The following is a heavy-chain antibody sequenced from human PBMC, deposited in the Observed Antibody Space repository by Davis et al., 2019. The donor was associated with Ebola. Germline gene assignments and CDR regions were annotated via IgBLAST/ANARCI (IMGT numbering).Heavy chain of an antibody. CDR2: MNPNSGNT. CDR3: ATALPPLTTVTTKFVGYYYYGMDV. J-gene: IGHJ6*02. D-gene: IGHD4-17*01. CDR1: GYTFTSYD. V-gene: IGHV1-8*01. Sequence: ASVKVSCKASGYTFTSYDINWVRQATGQGLEWMGWMNPNSGNTGYAQKFQGRVTMTEDTSTDTAYMELSSLRSEDTAVYYCATALPPLTTVTTKFVGYYYYGMDVWGQGTTVTVSS.